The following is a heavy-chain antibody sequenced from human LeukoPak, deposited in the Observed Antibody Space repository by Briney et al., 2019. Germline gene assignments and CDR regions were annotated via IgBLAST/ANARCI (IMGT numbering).Heavy chain of an antibody. CDR1: GYSFTSYW. CDR2: IYPGDSDT. CDR3: ARRRVATIFGVVTRGDAFDI. D-gene: IGHD3-3*01. V-gene: IGHV5-51*01. Sequence: GESLKISCKGSGYSFTSYWIGWVRQMPGKGLEWMVIIYPGDSDTRYSPSFQGQVTISADNSISTTYLQWSSLKASDTAMYYCARRRVATIFGVVTRGDAFDIWGQGTMVTVSS. J-gene: IGHJ3*02.